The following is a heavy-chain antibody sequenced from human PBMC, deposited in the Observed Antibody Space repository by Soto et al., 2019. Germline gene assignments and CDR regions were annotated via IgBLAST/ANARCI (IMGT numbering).Heavy chain of an antibody. CDR1: DDSSSNYK. CDR3: ARVPDY. Sequence: SETLSLTCTVSDDSSSNYKWSWIRQPPGRRLEWIGYIDSNGGTSYNPSLQSRVTISIDTSKNQFFLKLSSVTAADTAVYYCARVPDYWGQGTLVTVSS. V-gene: IGHV4-59*12. CDR2: IDSNGGT. J-gene: IGHJ4*02.